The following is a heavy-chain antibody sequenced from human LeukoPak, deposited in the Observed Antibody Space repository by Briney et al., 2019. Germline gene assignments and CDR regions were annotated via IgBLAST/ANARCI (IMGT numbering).Heavy chain of an antibody. CDR2: IIPIPGIA. Sequence: SVNVSCKASGGSFSSNAISWVRQAPGQGLEWMGRIIPIPGIANYAQKFQGRVTITADKSTSTAYMELSSLRAEDTAVYYCASSGNLVGATLDAFDIWGQGTMVTVSS. V-gene: IGHV1-69*04. CDR1: GGSFSSNA. CDR3: ASSGNLVGATLDAFDI. J-gene: IGHJ3*02. D-gene: IGHD1-26*01.